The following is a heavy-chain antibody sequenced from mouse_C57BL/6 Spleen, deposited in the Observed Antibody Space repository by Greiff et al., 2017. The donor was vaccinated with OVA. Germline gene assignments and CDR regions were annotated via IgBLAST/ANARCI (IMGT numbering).Heavy chain of an antibody. CDR1: GFTFSVYG. CDR2: ISSGSSTI. Sequence: EVKLVESGGGLVKPGGSLKLSCAASGFTFSVYGMHWVRQAPEKGLEWVAYISSGSSTIYYADTVKGRFTIARDNAKNTLFLQMTSLRSEDTAMYYCARGGSLYYAMDYWGQGTSVTVSS. J-gene: IGHJ4*01. V-gene: IGHV5-17*01. CDR3: ARGGSLYYAMDY. D-gene: IGHD1-1*01.